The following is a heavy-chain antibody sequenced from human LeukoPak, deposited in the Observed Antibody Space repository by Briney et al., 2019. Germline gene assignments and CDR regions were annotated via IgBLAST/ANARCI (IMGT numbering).Heavy chain of an antibody. D-gene: IGHD4-17*01. Sequence: GGSLRLSCAASGFTFSRYAMHWVRQAPGKALEWVAFVSVDGRHEDYGGSVEGRFSVSRDNSKNTLYLQMNSLRAEDTAVYYCAKDNGDHAIDYWGRGTMVTVSS. CDR2: VSVDGRHE. V-gene: IGHV3-30*18. J-gene: IGHJ4*02. CDR1: GFTFSRYA. CDR3: AKDNGDHAIDY.